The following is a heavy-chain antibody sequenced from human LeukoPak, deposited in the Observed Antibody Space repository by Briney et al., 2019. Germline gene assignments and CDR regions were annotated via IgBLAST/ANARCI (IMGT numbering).Heavy chain of an antibody. Sequence: GGSLRLSCGASGFTFSSYSMNWVRQAPGKGLEWVSSISSSSSYIYYADSVKGRFTISRDNAKNSLYLQMNSLRAEDTAVYYCARKPTATTVTTFNNYWGQGTLVTVSS. CDR3: ARKPTATTVTTFNNY. CDR2: ISSSSSYI. CDR1: GFTFSSYS. D-gene: IGHD4-11*01. V-gene: IGHV3-21*01. J-gene: IGHJ4*02.